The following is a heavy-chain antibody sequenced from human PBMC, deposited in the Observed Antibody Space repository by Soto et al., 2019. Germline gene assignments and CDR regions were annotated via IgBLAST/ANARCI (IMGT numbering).Heavy chain of an antibody. D-gene: IGHD3-3*01. V-gene: IGHV4-39*01. CDR1: GGSISSSSYY. J-gene: IGHJ5*02. CDR3: ARLPPSSYYDFWSGQLWFDP. CDR2: IYYSGST. Sequence: SETLSLTCTVSGGSISSSSYYWGWIRQPPGKGLEWIGSIYYSGSTYYNPSLKSRVTISVDTSKNQFSLKLSSVTAADTAVYYCARLPPSSYYDFWSGQLWFDPWGQGTLVTVSS.